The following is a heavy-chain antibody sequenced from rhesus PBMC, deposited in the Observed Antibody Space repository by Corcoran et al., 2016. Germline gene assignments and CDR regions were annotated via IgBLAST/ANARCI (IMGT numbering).Heavy chain of an antibody. Sequence: QVQLQESGPGVVKPSEPLSLTCAVSGGSIGDSNWWSWSRPPPGQGLEWIGYIYGSSTSTNYNPSLKSRVTISKDTSKNQFSLKLSSVTAADTAVYYCARGGWGSGWYYFDYWGQGVLVTVSS. V-gene: IGHV4S10*01. CDR3: ARGGWGSGWYYFDY. J-gene: IGHJ4*01. CDR1: GGSIGDSNW. D-gene: IGHD6-31*01. CDR2: IYGSSTST.